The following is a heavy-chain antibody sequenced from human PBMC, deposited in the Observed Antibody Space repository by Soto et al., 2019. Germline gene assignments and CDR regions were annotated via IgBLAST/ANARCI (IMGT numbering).Heavy chain of an antibody. J-gene: IGHJ6*02. Sequence: SETMALTCTVCGGSFSSSSCYWGWIRQPPGTGLEGIGSIYYSGSTHYNPSLKSRVTISVDTSMNQCSLKLSSGTAAGTAVYYCTRTYRSSYRRSPVYYGMDVWGQGTTVTVSS. CDR3: TRTYRSSYRRSPVYYGMDV. CDR1: GGSFSSSSCY. CDR2: IYYSGST. V-gene: IGHV4-39*01. D-gene: IGHD6-19*01.